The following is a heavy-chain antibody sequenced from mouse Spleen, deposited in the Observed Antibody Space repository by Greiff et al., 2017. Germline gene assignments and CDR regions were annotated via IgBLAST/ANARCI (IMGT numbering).Heavy chain of an antibody. Sequence: EVKLVESGGGLVKLGGSLKLSCAASGFTFSSYAMSWVRQTPEKRLEWVATISSGGGNTYYPDSVKGRFTISRDNAKNTLYLQMSSLKSEDTAMYYCARGVWSSGVYFDYWGQGTTLTVSS. V-gene: IGHV5-9*04. J-gene: IGHJ2*01. CDR3: ARGVWSSGVYFDY. CDR1: GFTFSSYA. D-gene: IGHD2-10*02. CDR2: ISSGGGNT.